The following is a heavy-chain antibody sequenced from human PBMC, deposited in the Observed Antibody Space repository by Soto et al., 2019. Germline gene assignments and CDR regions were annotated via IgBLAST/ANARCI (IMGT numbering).Heavy chain of an antibody. CDR2: VNAGNGNT. J-gene: IGHJ3*02. Sequence: DSVKVSCKASGYAFSTYAIHWVRQAPGQRLQWMGGVNAGNGNTKYSQKFQGRVTITRDTSASTAYMEVSSLRSEDTAVYYCEIMTKVTTYAFDIWGQVKMVPVSS. CDR3: EIMTKVTTYAFDI. CDR1: GYAFSTYA. V-gene: IGHV1-3*01. D-gene: IGHD4-17*01.